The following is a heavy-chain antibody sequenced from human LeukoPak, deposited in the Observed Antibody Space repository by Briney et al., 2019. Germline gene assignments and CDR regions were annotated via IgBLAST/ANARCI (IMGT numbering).Heavy chain of an antibody. CDR1: GFSFNSDW. CDR3: TRRLDD. CDR2: IKHDESEK. D-gene: IGHD3-16*01. J-gene: IGHJ4*02. Sequence: GGSLRLSCAASGFSFNSDWMDWVRQAQGQGLEWVANIKHDESEKNYLDSVKGRFTISRDNAQNSLYLQMNGLRVEDTAVYYCTRRLDDWGQGTLVTVSS. V-gene: IGHV3-7*01.